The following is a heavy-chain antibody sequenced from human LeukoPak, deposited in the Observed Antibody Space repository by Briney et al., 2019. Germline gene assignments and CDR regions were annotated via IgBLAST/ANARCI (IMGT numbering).Heavy chain of an antibody. J-gene: IGHJ4*02. D-gene: IGHD3-3*01. V-gene: IGHV3-48*01. CDR3: ARDASPYYDFWSGYPHYFDY. CDR2: ISSSSSTI. Sequence: GGSLRLSCAASGFTFSSYSMNWVRQAPGKGLEWVSYISSSSSTIYYADSVKGRFTISRDNAKNSLYLQMNSLRAEDTAVYYCARDASPYYDFWSGYPHYFDYWGQGTLVTVSS. CDR1: GFTFSSYS.